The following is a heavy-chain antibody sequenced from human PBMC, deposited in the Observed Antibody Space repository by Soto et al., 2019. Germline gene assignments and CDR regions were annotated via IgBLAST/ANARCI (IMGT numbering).Heavy chain of an antibody. CDR1: GFTFSSYS. D-gene: IGHD3-10*01. Sequence: GGSLRLSCAASGFTFSSYSMNWVRQAPGKGLEWVSSISSSSSYIYYADSVKGRFTISRDNAKNSLYLQMNSLRAEDTAVYYCASISLVLWFGELSSHGMDVWGQGTTVTVSS. CDR2: ISSSSSYI. V-gene: IGHV3-21*01. J-gene: IGHJ6*02. CDR3: ASISLVLWFGELSSHGMDV.